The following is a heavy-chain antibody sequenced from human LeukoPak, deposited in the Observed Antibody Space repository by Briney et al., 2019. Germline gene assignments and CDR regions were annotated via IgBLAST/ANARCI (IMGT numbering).Heavy chain of an antibody. D-gene: IGHD3-22*01. Sequence: GGSLRLSCAASGFTFSSYGMHWVRQAPGKGLEWVAVIWYDGSNKYYADSVKGRFTISRGNSKNTLYLQMNSLRAEDTAVYYCARGGGTMIVVVIDIDYWGQGTLVTVSS. CDR2: IWYDGSNK. CDR3: ARGGGTMIVVVIDIDY. J-gene: IGHJ4*02. V-gene: IGHV3-33*01. CDR1: GFTFSSYG.